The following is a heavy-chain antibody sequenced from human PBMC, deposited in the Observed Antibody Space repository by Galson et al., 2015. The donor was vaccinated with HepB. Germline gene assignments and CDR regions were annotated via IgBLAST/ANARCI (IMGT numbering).Heavy chain of an antibody. J-gene: IGHJ4*02. CDR1: GSIFSNHA. V-gene: IGHV3-64*02. CDR3: ARGAFEY. Sequence: SLRLSCAGSGSIFSNHAMHWVRQAPGKGLEYVAIISKNGNGTFYAESVKGRFIISRDNSRNMLYLQVGSLRPEDMAVYYCARGAFEYWGQGAVVTVSS. CDR2: ISKNGNGT.